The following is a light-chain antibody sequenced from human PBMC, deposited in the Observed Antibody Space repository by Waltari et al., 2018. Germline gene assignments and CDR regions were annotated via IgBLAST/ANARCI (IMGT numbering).Light chain of an antibody. Sequence: SYELTQPPSVSVSPGQTASITCSGDKLGNESACWYQQKPGQSPVLVIYQDDKRPSGIPERFSGSNSGNTSTLTISGTQAMDEADYYCQAWDSSTAHVLFGGGTKLTVL. CDR3: QAWDSSTAHVL. J-gene: IGLJ2*01. CDR1: KLGNES. CDR2: QDD. V-gene: IGLV3-1*01.